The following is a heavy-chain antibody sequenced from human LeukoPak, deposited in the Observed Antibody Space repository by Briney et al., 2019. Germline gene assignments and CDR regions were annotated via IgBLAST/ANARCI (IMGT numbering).Heavy chain of an antibody. D-gene: IGHD3-16*01. Sequence: SETLSLTCTVSGGSMSSYYWSFIRQPAGKGLEWIGRLHTSWTTYYNPSLKSRVTMSVDTSRNQFSLRLTSVTAADTAVYYCARGDYYDGGGRNWFDPWGQGTLVTVSS. CDR1: GGSMSSYY. J-gene: IGHJ5*02. CDR2: LHTSWTT. V-gene: IGHV4-4*07. CDR3: ARGDYYDGGGRNWFDP.